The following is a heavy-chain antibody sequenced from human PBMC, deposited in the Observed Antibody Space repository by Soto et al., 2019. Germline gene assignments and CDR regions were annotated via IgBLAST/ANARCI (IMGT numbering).Heavy chain of an antibody. V-gene: IGHV3-30*18. Sequence: QVQLVESGGGVVQPGRSLRLSCAASGFTFSSYGMHWVRQAPGKGLEWVAVISYDGSNKYYADSVKGRFTISRDNSKNTLYLQMNSLRAEDTAVYYCAKDSQYSSSWYSYYYYGMDVW. CDR3: AKDSQYSSSWYSYYYYGMDV. CDR1: GFTFSSYG. D-gene: IGHD6-13*01. J-gene: IGHJ6*01. CDR2: ISYDGSNK.